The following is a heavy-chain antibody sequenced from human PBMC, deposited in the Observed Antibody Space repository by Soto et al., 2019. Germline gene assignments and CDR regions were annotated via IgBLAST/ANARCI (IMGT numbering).Heavy chain of an antibody. CDR3: AKDTGHVYSNYANYYYGMDV. Sequence: GGSLRLSCAASGFTFSSYGMHWVRQAPGKGLEWVAVISYDGSNKYYADSVKGRFTISRDNAKNTLYLQMNSLRAEDTAVYYCAKDTGHVYSNYANYYYGMDVWGQGTTVTVSS. CDR2: ISYDGSNK. V-gene: IGHV3-30*18. CDR1: GFTFSSYG. D-gene: IGHD4-4*01. J-gene: IGHJ6*02.